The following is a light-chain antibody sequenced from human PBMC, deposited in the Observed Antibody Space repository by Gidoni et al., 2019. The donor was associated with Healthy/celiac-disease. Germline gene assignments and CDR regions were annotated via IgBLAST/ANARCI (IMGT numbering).Light chain of an antibody. CDR2: AAS. Sequence: DIQLTQSPSFLSASVGDRVTITCRASQGISSYLAWYQQKPGKAPKLLIYAASTLQSGVPSRCSGSGSGTEFPPTISSLQPEDFATYYCQQLNSYPRTFGQGTKLEIK. CDR1: QGISSY. V-gene: IGKV1-9*01. J-gene: IGKJ2*01. CDR3: QQLNSYPRT.